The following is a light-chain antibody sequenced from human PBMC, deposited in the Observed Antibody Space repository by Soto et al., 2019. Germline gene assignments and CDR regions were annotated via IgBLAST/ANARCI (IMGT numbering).Light chain of an antibody. Sequence: QSVLTQPASVSGSPGQSITISCTGSGRDIGAYDYVSWYQQHPGKAPKLLIYGVQNRPSGVSYRFSASKSAFTASLTISGHQAEDEAHYYCSSDTTSDFEVFGPGTKLTVL. CDR3: SSDTTSDFEV. CDR2: GVQ. J-gene: IGLJ1*01. V-gene: IGLV2-14*01. CDR1: GRDIGAYDY.